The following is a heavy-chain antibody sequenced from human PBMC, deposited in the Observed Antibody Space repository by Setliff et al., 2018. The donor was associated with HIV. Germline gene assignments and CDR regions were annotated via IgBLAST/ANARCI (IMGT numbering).Heavy chain of an antibody. Sequence: SVKVSCKSSGDTFSTYVFTWVRQAPGQGLEWMGGVTPILQTTNYAQKVQGRVTITADISKRKVYMELSSLTSEDTAVYYCARGLVGYYNFWSGYFAGYYYYYGIDVWGQGTTVTVSS. J-gene: IGHJ6*02. CDR3: ARGLVGYYNFWSGYFAGYYYYYGIDV. CDR2: VTPILQTT. V-gene: IGHV1-69*10. D-gene: IGHD3-3*01. CDR1: GDTFSTYV.